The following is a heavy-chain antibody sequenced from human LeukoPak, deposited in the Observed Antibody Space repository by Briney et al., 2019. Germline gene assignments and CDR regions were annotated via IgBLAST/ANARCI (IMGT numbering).Heavy chain of an antibody. Sequence: GESLRLSCATSGFTFSTYGMHWVRQAPGKGLEWVAFIGYDGSEIHHADSVKGRFTISRDNSTNPVHLQMGGLRGEDTAVYYCARDLGSYGSVDAFDIWGQGTMVTVSS. CDR3: ARDLGSYGSVDAFDI. D-gene: IGHD5-18*01. CDR1: GFTFSTYG. J-gene: IGHJ3*02. V-gene: IGHV3-30*02. CDR2: IGYDGSEI.